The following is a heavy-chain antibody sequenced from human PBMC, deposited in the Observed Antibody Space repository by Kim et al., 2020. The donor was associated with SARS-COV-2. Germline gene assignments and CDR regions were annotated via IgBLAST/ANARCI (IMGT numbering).Heavy chain of an antibody. J-gene: IGHJ4*02. V-gene: IGHV4-39*01. Sequence: SETLSLTCTVSGGSISSSSYYWGWIRQPPGKGLEWIGSIYYSGSTYYNPSLKSRVTISVDTSKNQFSLKLSSVTAADTAVYYCARQSRFGVVVAAPYYFDYWGQETLVTVSS. CDR2: IYYSGST. CDR3: ARQSRFGVVVAAPYYFDY. CDR1: GGSISSSSYY. D-gene: IGHD2-15*01.